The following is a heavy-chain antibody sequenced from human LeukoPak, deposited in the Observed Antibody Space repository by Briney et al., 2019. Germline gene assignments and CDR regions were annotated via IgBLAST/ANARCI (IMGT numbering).Heavy chain of an antibody. V-gene: IGHV4-38-2*01. D-gene: IGHD5-24*01. J-gene: IGHJ4*02. CDR1: GYSISSGYY. CDR2: IYHSGYT. Sequence: SETLSLTCAVSGYSISSGYYWGWIRQPPGKGLEWIGNIYHSGYTFYNPSLESRVTISVDTSKNQFSLKLTSVIAADTAVYYCARRGDGYSPDYWGQGTLVTVSS. CDR3: ARRGDGYSPDY.